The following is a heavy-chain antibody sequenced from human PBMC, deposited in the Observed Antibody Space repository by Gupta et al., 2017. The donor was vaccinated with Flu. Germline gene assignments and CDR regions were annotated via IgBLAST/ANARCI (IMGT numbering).Heavy chain of an antibody. CDR3: AKNRDSGWYFAFDY. CDR1: GFTFSYYA. V-gene: IGHV3-23*01. Sequence: EVQLLESGGDFIQPGGSLRLPCAASGFTFSYYAMSWVRQAPGKGREWVSAISVSGGSSYSADSVKGRFTISRDNSKNTLYLQMNSLKAEDTAVYYCAKNRDSGWYFAFDYWGQGTLVTVSS. D-gene: IGHD6-19*01. CDR2: ISVSGGSS. J-gene: IGHJ4*02.